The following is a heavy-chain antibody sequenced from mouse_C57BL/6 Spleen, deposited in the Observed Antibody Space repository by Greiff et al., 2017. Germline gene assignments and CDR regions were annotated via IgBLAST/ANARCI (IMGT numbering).Heavy chain of an antibody. CDR3: ARRVYDYGFDY. V-gene: IGHV1-4*01. D-gene: IGHD2-4*01. J-gene: IGHJ2*01. CDR1: GYTFPSYT. CDR2: INPSSGYT. Sequence: QVQLQQSGAELARPGASVKMSCKASGYTFPSYTMHWVKQRPGQGLEWIGYINPSSGYTKYNQKFKDKATLTADKSSSTAYMQLSSLTSEDAAVYYCARRVYDYGFDYWGQGTTLTVSS.